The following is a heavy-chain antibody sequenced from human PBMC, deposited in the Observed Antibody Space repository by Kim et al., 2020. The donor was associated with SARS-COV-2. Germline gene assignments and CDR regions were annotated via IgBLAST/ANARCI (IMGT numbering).Heavy chain of an antibody. CDR2: IYYSGST. V-gene: IGHV4-59*01. CDR3: ARGGRDGYRNWFRSQNYGMDV. J-gene: IGHJ6*02. CDR1: GGSISSYY. D-gene: IGHD3-16*02. Sequence: SETLSLTCTVSGGSISSYYWSWIRQPPGKGLEWIGYIYYSGSTNYNPSLKSRVTISVDTSKNQFSLKLSSVTAADTAVYYCARGGRDGYRNWFRSQNYGMDVWGQGTTVTVSS.